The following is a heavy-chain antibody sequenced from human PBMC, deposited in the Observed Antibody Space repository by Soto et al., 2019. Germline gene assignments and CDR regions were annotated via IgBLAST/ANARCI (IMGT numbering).Heavy chain of an antibody. V-gene: IGHV1-18*01. D-gene: IGHD3-3*01. CDR2: ISGYDGNT. CDR1: GYTFTSYG. CDR3: ARYDFWSGYSGITGWFDP. J-gene: IGHJ5*02. Sequence: ASVKVSCKASGYTFTSYGISWVRRAPGQGLEWMGWISGYDGNTNYAQNLQGRVTLTTDTSTSTAYMELRSLRSDDTAVYYCARYDFWSGYSGITGWFDPWGQGTPVTVSS.